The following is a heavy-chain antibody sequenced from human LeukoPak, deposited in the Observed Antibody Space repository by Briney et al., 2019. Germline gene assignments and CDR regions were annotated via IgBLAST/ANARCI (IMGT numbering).Heavy chain of an antibody. D-gene: IGHD3-22*01. CDR2: MNPNSGNT. CDR1: GYTFTSYD. J-gene: IGHJ3*02. V-gene: IGHV1-8*01. CDR3: ARGAPYDSSTPYDAFDI. Sequence: ASVKVSCKASGYTFTSYDINWVRQATGQGLEWMGWMNPNSGNTGYAQKFQGRVTITRNTSISTAYMELSSLRSEDTAVYYCARGAPYDSSTPYDAFDIWGQGTMVTVSS.